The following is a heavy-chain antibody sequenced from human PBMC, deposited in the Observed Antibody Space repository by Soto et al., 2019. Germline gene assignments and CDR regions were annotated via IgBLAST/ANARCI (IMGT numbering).Heavy chain of an antibody. CDR3: ARASYDYVWGSAELLRTAYYYYGMDV. D-gene: IGHD3-16*01. CDR2: IIPIFGTA. V-gene: IGHV1-69*13. Sequence: ASVKVSCKASGGTFSSYAISWVRQAPGQGLEWMGGIIPIFGTANYAQKFQGRVTITADESTRTAYMELSSLRSEDTAVYYCARASYDYVWGSAELLRTAYYYYGMDVWGQGTTVTVS. J-gene: IGHJ6*02. CDR1: GGTFSSYA.